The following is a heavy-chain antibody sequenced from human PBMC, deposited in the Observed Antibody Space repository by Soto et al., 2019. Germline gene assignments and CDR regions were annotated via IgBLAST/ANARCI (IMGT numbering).Heavy chain of an antibody. J-gene: IGHJ6*02. CDR3: AIERYYGMNV. Sequence: PGGPLRLPCSAAASTFSTNCMHSVRLAPRMGRVWVSPINGDASSTSYADSVKGRFTISRDNAKNTLYLQMNSLRAEDTVVYFCAIERYYGMNVWGQGTRVTVSS. CDR1: ASTFSTNC. CDR2: INGDASST. V-gene: IGHV3-74*01.